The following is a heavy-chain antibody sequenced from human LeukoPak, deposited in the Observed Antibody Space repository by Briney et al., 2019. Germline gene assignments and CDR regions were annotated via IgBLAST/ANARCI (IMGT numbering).Heavy chain of an antibody. V-gene: IGHV3-21*01. Sequence: GGSLRLSCAASGFTFSSYSMNWVRRAPGKGLEWVSSISSSSSYIYYADSVKGRFTISRDNAKNSLYLQMNSLRAEDTAVYYCARDPGYSYGYQPSFDYWGQGTLVTVSS. CDR2: ISSSSSYI. CDR3: ARDPGYSYGYQPSFDY. D-gene: IGHD5-18*01. J-gene: IGHJ4*02. CDR1: GFTFSSYS.